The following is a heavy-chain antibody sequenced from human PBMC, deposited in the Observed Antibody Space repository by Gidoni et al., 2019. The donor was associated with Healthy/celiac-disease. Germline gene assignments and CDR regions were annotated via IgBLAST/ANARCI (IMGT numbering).Heavy chain of an antibody. CDR1: GCSISSYY. Sequence: QVQLQESGPGLVKPSETLSLTCTVSGCSISSYYWSWIRQPPGKGLEWIGYIYYSGSTNYTPSLKSRVTISVDTSKTQFSLKLSSVTAAYTAVYYCARGGGATRLGLPAYWGQGTLVTVSS. J-gene: IGHJ4*02. CDR2: IYYSGST. CDR3: ARGGGATRLGLPAY. V-gene: IGHV4-59*01. D-gene: IGHD3-16*01.